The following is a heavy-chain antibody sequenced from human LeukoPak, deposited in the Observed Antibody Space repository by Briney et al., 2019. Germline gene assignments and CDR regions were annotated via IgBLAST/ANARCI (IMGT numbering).Heavy chain of an antibody. CDR3: AKLGGDHKYYYYYMDV. CDR1: GFTFSSYA. J-gene: IGHJ6*03. V-gene: IGHV3-23*01. Sequence: GGSLRLSCAASGFTFSSYAMSWVRQAPGKGLEWVSAISGRGGSTYYADSVKGRFTISRDNSKNTLYLQMKSLRAEDTAVYYCAKLGGDHKYYYYYMDVWGKGTTVTVSS. CDR2: ISGRGGST. D-gene: IGHD2-21*02.